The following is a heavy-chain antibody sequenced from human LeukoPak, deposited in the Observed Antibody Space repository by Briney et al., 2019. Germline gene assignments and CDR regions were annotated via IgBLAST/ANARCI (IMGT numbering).Heavy chain of an antibody. Sequence: SETLSLTCTVSGGSISSYYWSWIRQPPGKGREWIGYIYTSGSTNYNPSLKSRVTISVDTSKNQFSLKLSSVTAADTAVYYSARVRYDFWSGYPFVDPWGQGTLVTVSS. CDR3: ARVRYDFWSGYPFVDP. V-gene: IGHV4-4*09. D-gene: IGHD3-3*01. CDR2: IYTSGST. J-gene: IGHJ5*02. CDR1: GGSISSYY.